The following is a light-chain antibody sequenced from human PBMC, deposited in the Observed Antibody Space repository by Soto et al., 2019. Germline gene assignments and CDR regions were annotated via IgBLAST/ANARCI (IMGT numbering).Light chain of an antibody. Sequence: EIVMTQSPATLSVSPGERATLSCRASQSVSSNLVWYQQKPGQAPRLLIYGASTRATGLPARFSGSGSGTEFTHTISSLQSEDIAVYYWQQYNNWPPSFTFGPGTKVDIK. CDR1: QSVSSN. J-gene: IGKJ3*01. V-gene: IGKV3D-15*01. CDR3: QQYNNWPPSFT. CDR2: GAS.